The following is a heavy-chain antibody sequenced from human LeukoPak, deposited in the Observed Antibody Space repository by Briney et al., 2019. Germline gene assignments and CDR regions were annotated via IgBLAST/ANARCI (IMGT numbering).Heavy chain of an antibody. J-gene: IGHJ4*02. CDR1: GFTVSSNY. CDR2: IYNGGST. CDR3: ARDSGIAAAADY. Sequence: GGSLRLSCAASGFTVSSNYMSWVRQAPGKGLEWVSVIYNGGSTYYADSVKGRFTISRDNSKNTLYLQMNSLRAEDTAVYYCARDSGIAAAADYWGQGTLVTVSS. D-gene: IGHD6-13*01. V-gene: IGHV3-66*02.